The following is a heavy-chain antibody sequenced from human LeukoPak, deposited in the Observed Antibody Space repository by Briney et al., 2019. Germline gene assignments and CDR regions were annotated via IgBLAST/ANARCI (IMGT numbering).Heavy chain of an antibody. CDR1: GGSISSYY. D-gene: IGHD2-15*01. CDR3: ARDGDYFDY. Sequence: SETLSLTCTVSGGSISSYYWSWIRQPPGKGLEWIGYIYYSGSTNYNPSLKSRVTISVDTSKNQFSLKLSSVTAADTAVYYCARDGDYFDYWGQGTLVTVSS. J-gene: IGHJ4*02. V-gene: IGHV4-59*01. CDR2: IYYSGST.